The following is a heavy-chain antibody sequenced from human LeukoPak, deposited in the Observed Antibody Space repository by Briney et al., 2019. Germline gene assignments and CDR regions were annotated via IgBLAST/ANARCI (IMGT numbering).Heavy chain of an antibody. CDR3: ARVRGGNKRFLGWLRPETD. Sequence: ASVKVSCKASGYTFTSYGISWVRQAPGQGLEWMGWISAYNGNTNYAQKLQGRVTMTTDTSTSTAYMELRSLRSDDTAVYCCARVRGGNKRFLGWLRPETDWGQGTLVTVSS. D-gene: IGHD3-3*01. V-gene: IGHV1-18*01. CDR1: GYTFTSYG. CDR2: ISAYNGNT. J-gene: IGHJ4*02.